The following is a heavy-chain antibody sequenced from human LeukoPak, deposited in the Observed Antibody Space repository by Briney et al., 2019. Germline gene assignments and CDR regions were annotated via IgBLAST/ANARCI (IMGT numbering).Heavy chain of an antibody. CDR1: GFTVRNNF. D-gene: IGHD3-10*01. V-gene: IGHV3-66*01. Sequence: GSLRPPWSGPGFTVRNNFLTWVPQAPGKGPGFVPVIYSGGNTYYADSVQGRFTISRDNSKNTLYLQMNSLRAEDTAVYYCARKSDSLMVRGGDCWGEGALVTVFS. CDR3: ARKSDSLMVRGGDC. CDR2: IYSGGNT. J-gene: IGHJ4*02.